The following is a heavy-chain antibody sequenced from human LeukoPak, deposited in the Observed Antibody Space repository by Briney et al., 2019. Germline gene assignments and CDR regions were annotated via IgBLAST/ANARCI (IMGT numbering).Heavy chain of an antibody. CDR3: VRAIGSNTL. CDR2: IKQDESEK. V-gene: IGHV3-7*01. D-gene: IGHD4-23*01. J-gene: IGHJ4*02. Sequence: GGSLRLSCAASGFTFSNYGMHWVRQAPGKGLEWVANIKQDESEKYYVDSVKGRFTISRDNAKNSLYLQMNSLRAEDTAVYFCVRAIGSNTLWGQGTLVTVSS. CDR1: GFTFSNYG.